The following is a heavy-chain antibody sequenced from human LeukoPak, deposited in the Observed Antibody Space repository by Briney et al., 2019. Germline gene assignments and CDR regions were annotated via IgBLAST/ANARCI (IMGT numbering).Heavy chain of an antibody. V-gene: IGHV4-39*07. CDR2: IYYSGST. CDR3: ARVYESVAGTGEGYFDY. CDR1: GGSISSRSYY. Sequence: SETLSLTCTVSGGSISSRSYYWGWIRQPPGKGLEWIGSIYYSGSTYDNPSLRSRVTISVDTSKNQFSLKLTSVTAADTAVYYCARVYESVAGTGEGYFDYWGQGTLVTVSS. D-gene: IGHD6-19*01. J-gene: IGHJ4*02.